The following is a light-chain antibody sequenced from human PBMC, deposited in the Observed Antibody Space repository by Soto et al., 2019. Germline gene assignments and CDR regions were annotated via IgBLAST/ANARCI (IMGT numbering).Light chain of an antibody. CDR2: DAS. CDR1: QSVSSY. CDR3: QQRSNWPPT. J-gene: IGKJ1*01. Sequence: EIVLTQSPATLSLSPGERATLSCRASQSVSSYLAWYQQKPGQAPRLLIYDASNRATGIPVRFSGSGSGTDFTLTISSLEPEDFAVYYCQQRSNWPPTFGQETKVEIK. V-gene: IGKV3-11*01.